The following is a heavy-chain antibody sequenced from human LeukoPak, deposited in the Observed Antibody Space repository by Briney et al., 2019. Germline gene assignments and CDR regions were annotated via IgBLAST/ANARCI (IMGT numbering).Heavy chain of an antibody. CDR1: GGTFSSYA. Sequence: SVKVSCKASGGTFSSYAISWVRQAPGQGLEWMGGIIPIFGTANYAQKSQGRVTITADESTSTAYMELSSLRSEDTAVYYCARASRVVPAAMHGWFDPWGQGTLVTVSS. CDR2: IIPIFGTA. CDR3: ARASRVVPAAMHGWFDP. V-gene: IGHV1-69*01. D-gene: IGHD2-2*01. J-gene: IGHJ5*02.